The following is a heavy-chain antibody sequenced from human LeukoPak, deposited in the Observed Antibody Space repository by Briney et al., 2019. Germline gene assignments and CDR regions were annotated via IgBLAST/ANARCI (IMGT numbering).Heavy chain of an antibody. Sequence: AETQSLTCALSGRSISSYYWSWIRHPPGKGLEWLGYIYYSGSTNYNPSLKSRVTISVDTTKNQFSLKLSSVTAADTAMYYCARDHSSGWYRGAFDIWGEGTRLTVSS. D-gene: IGHD6-19*01. J-gene: IGHJ3*02. V-gene: IGHV4-59*01. CDR2: IYYSGST. CDR1: GRSISSYY. CDR3: ARDHSSGWYRGAFDI.